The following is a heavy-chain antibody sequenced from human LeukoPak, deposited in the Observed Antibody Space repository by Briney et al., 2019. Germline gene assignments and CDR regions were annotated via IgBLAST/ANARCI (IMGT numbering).Heavy chain of an antibody. CDR1: GGSISSYH. Sequence: SETLSLTCTVSGGSISSYHWSWIRQPPGKGLEWIGYIYYSGSTNYNPSLKSRVTISVDTSKNQFSLKLSSVTAADTAVYYCARLAVAGPSYYFDYWGQGTLVTVSS. V-gene: IGHV4-59*01. J-gene: IGHJ4*02. CDR3: ARLAVAGPSYYFDY. D-gene: IGHD6-19*01. CDR2: IYYSGST.